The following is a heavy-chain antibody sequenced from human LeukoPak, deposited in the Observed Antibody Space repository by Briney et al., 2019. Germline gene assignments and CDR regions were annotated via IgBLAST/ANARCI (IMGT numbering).Heavy chain of an antibody. CDR2: ISGSGNTM. CDR3: ARCSGVSCFAPYFDY. CDR1: GFTFNTFD. V-gene: IGHV3-48*03. Sequence: GGSLRLSCAASGFTFNTFDMNWVRQAPGKGPEWFSYISGSGNTMYYADSVKGRFTISRDNAKNSLYLQMNSLRAEDTAVYYCARCSGVSCFAPYFDYWSQGALVTVSS. J-gene: IGHJ4*02. D-gene: IGHD2-15*01.